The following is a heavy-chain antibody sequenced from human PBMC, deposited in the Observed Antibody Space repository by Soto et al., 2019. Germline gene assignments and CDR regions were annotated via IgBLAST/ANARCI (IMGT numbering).Heavy chain of an antibody. J-gene: IGHJ4*02. CDR3: AKDGTDFWSGYYLSFDY. Sequence: GGSLRLSCAASGFTFSSYDMHWVRQATGKGLEWVSAIGTAGDTYYPGSVKGRFTISRENAKNSLYLQMNSLRAEDTAVYYCAKDGTDFWSGYYLSFDYWGQGTLVTVSS. D-gene: IGHD3-3*01. CDR1: GFTFSSYD. V-gene: IGHV3-13*01. CDR2: IGTAGDT.